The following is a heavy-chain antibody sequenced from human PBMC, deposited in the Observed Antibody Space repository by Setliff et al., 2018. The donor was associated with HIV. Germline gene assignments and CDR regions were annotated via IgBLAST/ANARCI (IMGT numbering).Heavy chain of an antibody. V-gene: IGHV4-30-4*08. CDR1: GGSISSGDYY. Sequence: SETLSLTCTVSGGSISSGDYYWSWIRQPPGKGLEWIGYIYYSGSTLYTPSLKSRIAISVDTSKNQFSLKLYSVSAADTAFYYCARRTIFSYYFDFWGLGSLVTVSS. J-gene: IGHJ4*02. CDR3: ARRTIFSYYFDF. CDR2: IYYSGST.